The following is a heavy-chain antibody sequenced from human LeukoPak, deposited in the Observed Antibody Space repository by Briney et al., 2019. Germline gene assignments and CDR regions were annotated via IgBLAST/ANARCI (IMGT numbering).Heavy chain of an antibody. CDR2: IIPIFGTA. Sequence: SVKVSCKASGGTFSSYAISWVRQAPGQGLEWMEGIIPIFGTANYAQKFQGRVTITTDESTSTAYMELSSLRSEDTAVYYCARVGLGYCSSTSCYPYFDYWGQGTLVTVSS. CDR1: GGTFSSYA. D-gene: IGHD2-2*01. V-gene: IGHV1-69*05. CDR3: ARVGLGYCSSTSCYPYFDY. J-gene: IGHJ4*02.